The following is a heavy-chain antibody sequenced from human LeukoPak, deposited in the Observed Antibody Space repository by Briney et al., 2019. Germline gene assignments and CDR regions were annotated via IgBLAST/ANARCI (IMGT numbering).Heavy chain of an antibody. V-gene: IGHV3-21*01. CDR2: ISSSSSYI. CDR1: GFTFSSYS. D-gene: IGHD3-10*01. J-gene: IGHJ4*02. CDR3: ARDAVASNYYGSGSYGYYFDY. Sequence: SGRSLRLSCAASGFTFSSYSMNWVRQAPGKGLEWVSSISSSSSYIYYADSVKGRFTISRDNAKNSLYLQMNSLRAEDTAVYYCARDAVASNYYGSGSYGYYFDYWGQGTLVTVSS.